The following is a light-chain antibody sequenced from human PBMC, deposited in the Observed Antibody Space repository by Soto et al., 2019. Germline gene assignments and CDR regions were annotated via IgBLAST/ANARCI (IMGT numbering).Light chain of an antibody. CDR2: AAS. CDR3: QKYNSAPLT. J-gene: IGKJ4*01. V-gene: IGKV1-27*01. Sequence: DIQMTQSPSSLSASLGDRVTITCRASQDIGVYLAWFQQKPGKVPKLLIYAASTLQSGVPSRFSGSGSGTDFTLTISSLQPEDFATYYCQKYNSAPLTFDGGTKVEIK. CDR1: QDIGVY.